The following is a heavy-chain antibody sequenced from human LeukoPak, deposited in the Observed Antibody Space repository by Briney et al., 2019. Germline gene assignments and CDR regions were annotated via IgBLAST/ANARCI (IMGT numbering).Heavy chain of an antibody. D-gene: IGHD3-10*01. V-gene: IGHV4-39*06. J-gene: IGHJ5*02. CDR3: ASIPPGVHYYYGSGSYPT. Sequence: SETLFLTCTVSGGSISSSSYYWGWIRQPPGKGLEWIRNIYYSGSTYYKPSLKSRVTISVDTSKNQFPLKLSSVTAADTAVYYCASIPPGVHYYYGSGSYPTWGQGTLVTVSS. CDR1: GGSISSSSYY. CDR2: IYYSGST.